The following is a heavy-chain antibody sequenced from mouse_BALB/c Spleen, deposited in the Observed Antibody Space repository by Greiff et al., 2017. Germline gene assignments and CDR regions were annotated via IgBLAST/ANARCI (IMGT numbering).Heavy chain of an antibody. CDR2: IWSGGST. CDR3: ARNGVITTATYAMDY. D-gene: IGHD1-2*01. V-gene: IGHV2-2*02. Sequence: QVQLKESGPGLVQPSQSLSITCTVSGFSLTSYGVHWVRQSPGKGLEWLGVIWSGGSTDYNAAFISRLSISKDNSKSQVFFKMNSLQANDTAIYYCARNGVITTATYAMDYWGQGTSVTVSS. J-gene: IGHJ4*01. CDR1: GFSLTSYG.